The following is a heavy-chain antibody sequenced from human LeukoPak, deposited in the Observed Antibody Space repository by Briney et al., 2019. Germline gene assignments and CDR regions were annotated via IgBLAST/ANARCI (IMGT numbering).Heavy chain of an antibody. J-gene: IGHJ6*04. CDR2: INHSGST. V-gene: IGHV4-34*01. CDR1: GGSFSGYY. Sequence: SETLSLTCAVYGGSFSGYYWSWIRQPPAKGLEWIGEINHSGSTNYNPSLKSRVTISVDTSKNQFSLKLSSVTAADTAVYYCARGTMVRGTTTYYYGMDVWGKGTTVTASS. CDR3: ARGTMVRGTTTYYYGMDV. D-gene: IGHD3-10*01.